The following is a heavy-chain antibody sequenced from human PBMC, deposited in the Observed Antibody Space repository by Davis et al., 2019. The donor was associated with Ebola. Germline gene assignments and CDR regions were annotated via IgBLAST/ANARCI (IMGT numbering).Heavy chain of an antibody. V-gene: IGHV3-73*01. D-gene: IGHD6-13*01. J-gene: IGHJ4*02. CDR1: GFTFSGSA. Sequence: GESLKISCAASGFTFSGSAMHWVRQASGKGLEWVGRIRSKANSYATAYAASVKGRFTISRDDSKNTAYLQMNSLKTEDTAVYYCAREGPYSSSWYFDYWGQGTPVTVSS. CDR2: IRSKANSYAT. CDR3: AREGPYSSSWYFDY.